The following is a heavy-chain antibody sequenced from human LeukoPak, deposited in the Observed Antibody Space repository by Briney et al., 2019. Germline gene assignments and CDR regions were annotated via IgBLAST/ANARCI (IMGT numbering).Heavy chain of an antibody. Sequence: GASVKVSCKVSGYTLTELSMHWVRQAPGKGLGWVGGFDPEDGETIYAQKFQGRVTMTEDTSTDTAYMELSSLRSEDTAVYYCATGYSYGSYYFDYWGQGTLVTVSS. V-gene: IGHV1-24*01. CDR2: FDPEDGET. D-gene: IGHD5-18*01. J-gene: IGHJ4*02. CDR1: GYTLTELS. CDR3: ATGYSYGSYYFDY.